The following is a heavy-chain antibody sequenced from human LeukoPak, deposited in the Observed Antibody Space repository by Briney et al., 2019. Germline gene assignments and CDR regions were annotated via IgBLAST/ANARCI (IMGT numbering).Heavy chain of an antibody. V-gene: IGHV3-23*01. CDR3: AKGGYDYVEVAYFDY. Sequence: PGGSLRLSCAASGLTFSTYGMHWVRQAPGKGLEWVSTIIGSSGSTFYADSVKGRFTISKDTSKNTLYLHMSSLRADDTAVYYCAKGGYDYVEVAYFDYWGQGTLVTVSS. J-gene: IGHJ4*02. D-gene: IGHD5-12*01. CDR1: GLTFSTYG. CDR2: IIGSSGST.